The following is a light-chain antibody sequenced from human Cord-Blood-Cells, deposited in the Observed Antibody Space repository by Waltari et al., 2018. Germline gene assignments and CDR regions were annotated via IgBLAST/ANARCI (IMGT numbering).Light chain of an antibody. V-gene: IGLV1-40*01. CDR1: SSNIGAGYD. J-gene: IGLJ1*01. CDR3: QSYDSSLSAYYV. Sequence: QSVLTQPPSVSGAPGQRVTISCTGSSSNIGAGYDVHWYQQLPGTAPKLPIYGNINRPSGVPDRFSGSKSGTSASLAITGLQAEDEADYYCQSYDSSLSAYYVFGTGTKVTVL. CDR2: GNI.